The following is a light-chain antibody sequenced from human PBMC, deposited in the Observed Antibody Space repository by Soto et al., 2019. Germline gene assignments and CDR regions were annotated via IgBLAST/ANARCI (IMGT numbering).Light chain of an antibody. V-gene: IGLV1-47*01. CDR1: SSNIGSNY. Sequence: QSVLTQPPSASGTPGQRVTISCSGSSSNIGSNYVYWYQQLPGTAPKLLIYRNNQRPSGVPYRFSGSKSGTSASLAISGLRSEDEADYYCAAWDDSLSGVVFGGGTQLTVL. J-gene: IGLJ2*01. CDR3: AAWDDSLSGVV. CDR2: RNN.